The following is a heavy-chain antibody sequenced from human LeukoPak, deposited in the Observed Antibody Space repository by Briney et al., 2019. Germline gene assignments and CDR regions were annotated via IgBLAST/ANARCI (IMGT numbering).Heavy chain of an antibody. CDR1: GGTFSSYA. V-gene: IGHV1-69*01. D-gene: IGHD3-10*01. Sequence: SSVKVSCKASGGTFSSYAISWVRQAPGQGLEWMGGIIPIFGTANYAQKFQGRVTITADESTSTAYMELSSLRSEDTAVYYCASGMDGSGSYYNNDAFDIWGQGTMVTVSS. CDR3: ASGMDGSGSYYNNDAFDI. J-gene: IGHJ3*02. CDR2: IIPIFGTA.